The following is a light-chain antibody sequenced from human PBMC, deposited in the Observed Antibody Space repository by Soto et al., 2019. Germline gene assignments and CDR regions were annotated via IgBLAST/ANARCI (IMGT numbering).Light chain of an antibody. CDR1: QSISSY. J-gene: IGKJ1*01. Sequence: DIQMTQSPSSLSASVGDRVAITCRASQSISSYLNWYQQKPGKAPKLLIYAASSLRSGVPSRFSGSGSGTDFVLTISNFQPEDSATYFCQQTYTNPQTFGQGTKVDI. V-gene: IGKV1-39*01. CDR2: AAS. CDR3: QQTYTNPQT.